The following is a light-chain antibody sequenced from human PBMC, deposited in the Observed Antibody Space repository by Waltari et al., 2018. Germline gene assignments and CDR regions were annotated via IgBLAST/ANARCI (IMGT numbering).Light chain of an antibody. Sequence: QSVLTQPPSMSGAPRQRFAISITGTSSNIRAGSDVNWYQQLPGTAPKLLLFGNWYRPSGVPDRFSGSKSGTSASLAIAGLQAEDEAEYYCQSYDNILGGSVFGGGTKLTVL. CDR1: SSNIRAGSD. CDR2: GNW. J-gene: IGLJ2*01. V-gene: IGLV1-40*01. CDR3: QSYDNILGGSV.